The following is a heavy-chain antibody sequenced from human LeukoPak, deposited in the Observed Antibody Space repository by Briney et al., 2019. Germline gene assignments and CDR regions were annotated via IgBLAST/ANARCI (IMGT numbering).Heavy chain of an antibody. Sequence: DSVKVSCKASGYTFTDYNIHWVRQAPGQGLEWMGWISPNSGGTNYAQKFQGRVTMTRDTSITTAYMELSRLRSDDTAMYYCTVWFGELTHWGQGTLVTVSS. CDR1: GYTFTDYN. D-gene: IGHD3-10*01. V-gene: IGHV1-2*02. J-gene: IGHJ4*02. CDR3: TVWFGELTH. CDR2: ISPNSGGT.